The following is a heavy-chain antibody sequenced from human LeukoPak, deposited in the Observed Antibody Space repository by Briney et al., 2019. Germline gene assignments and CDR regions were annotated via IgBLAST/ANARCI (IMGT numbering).Heavy chain of an antibody. V-gene: IGHV1-2*06. Sequence: ASVKVSCKASGDTFTGYYMHWVRQAPGQGLEWMGRINPNSGGTNYAQKFQGRVTMTRDTSISTAYMELSRLRSDDTAVYYCARDRGYCSGGSCSDYWGQGTLVTVSS. J-gene: IGHJ4*02. CDR3: ARDRGYCSGGSCSDY. CDR2: INPNSGGT. CDR1: GDTFTGYY. D-gene: IGHD2-15*01.